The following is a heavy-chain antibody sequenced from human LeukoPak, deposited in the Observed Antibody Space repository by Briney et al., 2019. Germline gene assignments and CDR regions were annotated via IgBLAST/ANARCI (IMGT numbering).Heavy chain of an antibody. CDR2: ISSSGSTI. CDR1: GFTFSSYE. D-gene: IGHD3-10*01. CDR3: AKFSGSGSYYNGFDY. V-gene: IGHV3-48*03. J-gene: IGHJ4*02. Sequence: GGSLRLSCAASGFTFSSYEMNWVRQAPGKGLEWVSYISSSGSTIYYADSVKGRFTISRDNAKNSLYLQMNSLRAEDTAVYYCAKFSGSGSYYNGFDYWGQGTLVTVSS.